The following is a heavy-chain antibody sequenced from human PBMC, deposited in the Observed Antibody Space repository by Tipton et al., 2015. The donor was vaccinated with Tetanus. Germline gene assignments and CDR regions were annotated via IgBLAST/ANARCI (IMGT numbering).Heavy chain of an antibody. J-gene: IGHJ4*02. CDR1: GGSISYYY. CDR2: IYYNGST. V-gene: IGHV4-59*01. D-gene: IGHD5/OR15-5a*01. CDR3: ARLREIVSRSGWAFDY. Sequence: TLSLTCSVSGGSISYYYWSWIRQSPGKGLEWIGHIYYNGSTKYNPSLKSRVTVSLDTSKKHFSLRLSSVTAADTAVYYCARLREIVSRSGWAFDYWGQGILVTVSS.